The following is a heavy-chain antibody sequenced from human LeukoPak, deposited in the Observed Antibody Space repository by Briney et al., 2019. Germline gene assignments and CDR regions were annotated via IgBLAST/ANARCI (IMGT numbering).Heavy chain of an antibody. CDR1: GGSISSYY. V-gene: IGHV4-4*07. CDR3: ARVRYYYGSGSYDAFDI. Sequence: SETLSLTCTFSGGSISSYYWSWIRQPAGKGLEWIGRIYTSGSTNYNPSLKSRVTMSVDTSKNQFSLKLSSVTAADTAVYYCARVRYYYGSGSYDAFDIWGQGTMVTVSS. D-gene: IGHD3-10*01. CDR2: IYTSGST. J-gene: IGHJ3*02.